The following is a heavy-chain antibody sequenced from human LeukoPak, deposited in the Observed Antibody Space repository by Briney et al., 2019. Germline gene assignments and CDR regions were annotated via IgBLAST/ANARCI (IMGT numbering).Heavy chain of an antibody. Sequence: PSETLSLTCAVSGGSISSSNWWSWVRQPPGKGLEWIGEIYHSGSTNYNPSLKSRVTISVDKSKNQLSLKLSSVTAADTAVYYCARGEFGSGSYYHDYWGQGTLVTVSS. V-gene: IGHV4-4*02. CDR2: IYHSGST. CDR3: ARGEFGSGSYYHDY. CDR1: GGSISSSNW. J-gene: IGHJ4*02. D-gene: IGHD3-10*01.